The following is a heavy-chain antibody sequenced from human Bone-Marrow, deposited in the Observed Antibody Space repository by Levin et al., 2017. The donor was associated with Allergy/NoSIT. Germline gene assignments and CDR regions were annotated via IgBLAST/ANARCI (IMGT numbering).Heavy chain of an antibody. Sequence: GGSLRLSCAASGFTVSSNYMSWVRQAPGKGLEWVSVIYSGGSTYYADSVKGRFTISRDNSKNTLYLQMNSLRAEDTAVYYCASSRPKAAITPDYYYYYGMDVWGQGTTVTVSS. D-gene: IGHD2-2*02. CDR2: IYSGGST. CDR3: ASSRPKAAITPDYYYYYGMDV. V-gene: IGHV3-53*01. CDR1: GFTVSSNY. J-gene: IGHJ6*02.